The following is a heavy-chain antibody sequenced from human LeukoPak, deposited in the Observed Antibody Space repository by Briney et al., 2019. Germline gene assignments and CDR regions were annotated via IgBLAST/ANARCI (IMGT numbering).Heavy chain of an antibody. D-gene: IGHD6-13*01. J-gene: IGHJ4*02. CDR3: ARHVREAAAANADY. Sequence: GRSLRLSCAASGFTFSSYAMHWVRQAPGKGLEWVAVISYDGSNKYYADSVKGRFTISRDNAKNSLYLQMNSLRAEDTAVYYCARHVREAAAANADYWGQGTLVTVSS. V-gene: IGHV3-30-3*01. CDR1: GFTFSSYA. CDR2: ISYDGSNK.